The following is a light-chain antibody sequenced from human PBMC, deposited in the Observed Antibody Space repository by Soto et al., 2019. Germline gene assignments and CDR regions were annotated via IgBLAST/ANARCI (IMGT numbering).Light chain of an antibody. J-gene: IGKJ1*01. Sequence: ELVLTQSPGTLSLSPGERATLSCRDSQSLSSRNLAWYQQKPGQAPRPLIYGVSSRATGIPDRFSGSGSGTDFTLTISRLEPEDFAVYYCQQYDSSPRTFGQGTKVDIK. CDR2: GVS. CDR1: QSLSSRN. V-gene: IGKV3-20*01. CDR3: QQYDSSPRT.